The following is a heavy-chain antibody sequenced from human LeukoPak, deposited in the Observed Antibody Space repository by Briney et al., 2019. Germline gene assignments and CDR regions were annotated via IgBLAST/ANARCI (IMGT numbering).Heavy chain of an antibody. Sequence: PSETLSLTCTVSGGSISSSSYYWGWIRQPPGKGLEWIGSIYYSGSTYYNPSLKSRVTISVDTSKNQFSLKLSSVTAADTAMYYCARLGVVVTPKYFDYWGQGTLVTVSS. CDR1: GGSISSSSYY. J-gene: IGHJ4*02. CDR2: IYYSGST. D-gene: IGHD4-23*01. CDR3: ARLGVVVTPKYFDY. V-gene: IGHV4-39*01.